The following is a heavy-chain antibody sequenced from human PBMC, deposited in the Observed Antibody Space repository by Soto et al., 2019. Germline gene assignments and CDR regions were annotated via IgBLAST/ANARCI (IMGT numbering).Heavy chain of an antibody. V-gene: IGHV2-5*02. CDR3: ARRGVVIITAAFDY. CDR2: VYWDDDK. CDR1: GFSLRTSGVG. Sequence: QITLKESGPTLVKPTQTLTLTCTFSGFSLRTSGVGVGWIRQPPGKALEWLAIVYWDDDKRYSPSLRSRLALTKDTSKNQVVLTMTNMDPLDTATYYCARRGVVIITAAFDYWGHGTLVTVSS. J-gene: IGHJ4*01. D-gene: IGHD3-3*01.